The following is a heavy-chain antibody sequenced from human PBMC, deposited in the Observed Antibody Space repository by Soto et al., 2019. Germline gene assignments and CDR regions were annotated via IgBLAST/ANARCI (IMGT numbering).Heavy chain of an antibody. CDR2: IYWDDDK. CDR3: AHCPRFCGGAGCYYYYYMDV. V-gene: IGHV2-5*02. J-gene: IGHJ6*03. Sequence: QITLKESGPTLVKPTQTLTLTCTFSGFSLNTTGVGVGWIRQPPGKALEWLAFIYWDDDKRYSASLKSRLTITKDTSKDQVVLTMTNMDPVETGTYYCAHCPRFCGGAGCYYYYYMDVWGKGTTVTVS. D-gene: IGHD2-21*01. CDR1: GFSLNTTGVG.